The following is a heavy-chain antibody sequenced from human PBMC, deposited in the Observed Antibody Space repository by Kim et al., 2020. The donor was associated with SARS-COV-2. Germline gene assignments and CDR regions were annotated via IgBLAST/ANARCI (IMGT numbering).Heavy chain of an antibody. Sequence: SETLSLTCTVSGGSISSYYWSWIRQPPGKGLEWIGYIYYSGSTNYNPSLKSRVTISVDTSKNQFSLKLSSVTAADTAVYYCARESVASDAGDYWGQGTLVTVSS. CDR3: ARESVASDAGDY. V-gene: IGHV4-59*12. D-gene: IGHD2-15*01. CDR1: GGSISSYY. J-gene: IGHJ4*02. CDR2: IYYSGST.